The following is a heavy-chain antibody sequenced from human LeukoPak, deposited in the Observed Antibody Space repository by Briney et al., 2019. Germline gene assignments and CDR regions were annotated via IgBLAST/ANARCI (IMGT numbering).Heavy chain of an antibody. Sequence: SETLSLTCAVYGGSFSGYYWSWIRQPPGKGLEWIGEINHSGSTNYNPSLKSRVAISVDTSKNQFSLKLSSVTAADTAVYYCARGINSGSYYVRAVYNWFDPWGQGTLVTVSS. CDR2: INHSGST. D-gene: IGHD1-26*01. CDR3: ARGINSGSYYVRAVYNWFDP. V-gene: IGHV4-34*01. CDR1: GGSFSGYY. J-gene: IGHJ5*02.